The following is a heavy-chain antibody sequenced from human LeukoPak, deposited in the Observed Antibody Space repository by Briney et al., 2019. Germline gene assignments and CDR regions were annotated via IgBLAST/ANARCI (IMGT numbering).Heavy chain of an antibody. CDR3: ARDKGYSYGLDY. V-gene: IGHV1-2*02. J-gene: IGHJ4*02. Sequence: ASVKVSCKASGYTFTGYYMHWVRQAPGQGLEWMGWINPNSGGTNYAQKFQGRATMTRDTSISTAYMELSRLRSDDTAVYYCARDKGYSYGLDYWGQGTLVTVSS. CDR1: GYTFTGYY. D-gene: IGHD5-18*01. CDR2: INPNSGGT.